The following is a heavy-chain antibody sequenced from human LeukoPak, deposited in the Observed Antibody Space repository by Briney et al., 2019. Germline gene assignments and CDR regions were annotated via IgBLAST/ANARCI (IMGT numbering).Heavy chain of an antibody. J-gene: IGHJ4*02. CDR1: GGTFSSYA. CDR2: ITPIFGTA. V-gene: IGHV1-69*13. D-gene: IGHD3-22*01. CDR3: AREGSGYYFRPFDY. Sequence: SVKVSCKASGGTFSSYAISWVRQAPGQGLEWMGGITPIFGTANYAQKFQGRVTITADESTSTAYMELSSLRSEDTAVYYCAREGSGYYFRPFDYWGQGTLVTVSS.